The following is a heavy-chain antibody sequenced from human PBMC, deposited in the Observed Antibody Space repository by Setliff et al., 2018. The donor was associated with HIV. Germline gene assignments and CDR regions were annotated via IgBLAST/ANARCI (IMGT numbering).Heavy chain of an antibody. CDR3: AKTTPQPHYYYYVDV. J-gene: IGHJ6*03. D-gene: IGHD4-17*01. CDR1: GYIFSTYG. CDR2: ISASNGNT. V-gene: IGHV1-18*01. Sequence: GASVKVSCKASGYIFSTYGINWVRQAPGQGLEWMGWISASNGNTHYAQKVQGRVTLITDTSTNTAYMELRSLRSDDAAVYYCAKTTPQPHYYYYVDVWGKGTTVTVSS.